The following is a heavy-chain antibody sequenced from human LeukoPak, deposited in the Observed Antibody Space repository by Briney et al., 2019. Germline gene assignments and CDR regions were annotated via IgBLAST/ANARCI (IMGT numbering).Heavy chain of an antibody. V-gene: IGHV3-23*01. J-gene: IGHJ4*02. D-gene: IGHD2-2*02. CDR2: ISGSGGST. Sequence: PGGSLRLSCAASGFTFSSYAMSWVRQAPGKGLEWVSAISGSGGSTYYADSVKGRFTISRDNSKNTLYLQMNSLRAEDTAVYYCAKEPVVPAAIPCYFDYWGQGTLVTVSS. CDR1: GFTFSSYA. CDR3: AKEPVVPAAIPCYFDY.